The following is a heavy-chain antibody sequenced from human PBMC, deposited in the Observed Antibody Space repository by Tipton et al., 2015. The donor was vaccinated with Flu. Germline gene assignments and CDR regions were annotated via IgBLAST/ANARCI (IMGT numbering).Heavy chain of an antibody. V-gene: IGHV3-30*03. Sequence: QVQLVQSGGGLVQPGTSLRLSCAASGFTFSAYAMHWVRQPPGKGLEWVAVISYHGKQTYSTDSVKGRFSISRDNSKNTLYLQMNNLRPEDTAVYYCARDFEWYCINGYCSRGIGPWGQGTLVTVSS. CDR2: ISYHGKQT. D-gene: IGHD2-8*01. J-gene: IGHJ5*02. CDR3: ARDFEWYCINGYCSRGIGP. CDR1: GFTFSAYA.